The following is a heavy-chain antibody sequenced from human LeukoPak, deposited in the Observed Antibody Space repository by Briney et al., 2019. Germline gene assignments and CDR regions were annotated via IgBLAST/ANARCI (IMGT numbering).Heavy chain of an antibody. CDR1: GGSISSGGYY. V-gene: IGHV4-31*03. D-gene: IGHD7-27*01. CDR2: IYYSGST. CDR3: ATESAGLTGGFDY. J-gene: IGHJ4*02. Sequence: SETLSLTCTVSGGSISSGGYYWSWIRQHPGKGLEWIGYIYYSGSTYYNPSLKSRVTISVDTSKNQFSLKLSSVTAADTAVYYCATESAGLTGGFDYWGQGTLVTVSS.